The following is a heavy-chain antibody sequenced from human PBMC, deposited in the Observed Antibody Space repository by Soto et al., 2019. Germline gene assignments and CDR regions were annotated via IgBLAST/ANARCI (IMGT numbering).Heavy chain of an antibody. D-gene: IGHD3-22*01. CDR3: ARDAWYDSSGYSRPGYYYYYGMDV. CDR2: IIPIFGTA. CDR1: GGTFSSYA. J-gene: IGHJ6*02. Sequence: VQLVQSGAEVKKPGSSVKVSCKASGGTFSSYAISWVRQAPGQGLEWMGGIIPIFGTANYAQKFQGRVTITADKSPSTAYMELSSLRSEDTAVYYCARDAWYDSSGYSRPGYYYYYGMDVWGQGTTVTVSS. V-gene: IGHV1-69*06.